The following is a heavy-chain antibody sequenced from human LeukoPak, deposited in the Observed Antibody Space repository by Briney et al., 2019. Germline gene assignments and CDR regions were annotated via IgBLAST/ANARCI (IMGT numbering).Heavy chain of an antibody. J-gene: IGHJ4*01. V-gene: IGHV3-23*01. CDR2: VSGSGTGT. CDR3: AKGHRLCTSGNCNSQVDY. D-gene: IGHD2-15*01. CDR1: GFTFSSYA. Sequence: GGSLRLSCAASGFTFSSYAMSWVRQAPGKGLVWISTVSGSGTGTYYAESVKGRFTISRDNSKNTLYLQMSSLRAEDTAAYYCAKGHRLCTSGNCNSQVDYWGHGTLVIVSS.